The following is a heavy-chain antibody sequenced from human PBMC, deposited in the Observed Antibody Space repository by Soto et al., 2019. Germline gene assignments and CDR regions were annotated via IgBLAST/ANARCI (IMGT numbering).Heavy chain of an antibody. CDR1: GGSFSGYY. Sequence: QVQLQQWGAGLLKPSETLSLTCAVYGGSFSGYYWSWIRQPPGKGLEWIGEINHSGSTNYNPSLRTRGTISVDTSNSQFALKLSSVTAADTAVYYCAGLGTPCIGHPGPGAAAGTRCPLWFDPWDQGTLVINSS. J-gene: IGHJ5*02. CDR2: INHSGST. V-gene: IGHV4-34*01. CDR3: AGLGTPCIGHPGPGAAAGTRCPLWFDP. D-gene: IGHD6-13*01.